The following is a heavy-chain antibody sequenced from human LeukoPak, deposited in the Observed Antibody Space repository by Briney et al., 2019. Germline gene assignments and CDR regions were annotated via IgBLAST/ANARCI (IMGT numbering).Heavy chain of an antibody. CDR2: INPKTGGT. V-gene: IGHV1-2*02. D-gene: IGHD3-16*01. CDR1: GYTFSDYF. Sequence: ASVKVSCKASGYTFSDYFMHWVRQAPGQGLEWMGWINPKTGGTTYAQKFQGRVTMTRDMSVTTAYMDLSRLRSDDTAVYYCTRAYEYGWFDPWGQGSLVIVSS. J-gene: IGHJ5*02. CDR3: TRAYEYGWFDP.